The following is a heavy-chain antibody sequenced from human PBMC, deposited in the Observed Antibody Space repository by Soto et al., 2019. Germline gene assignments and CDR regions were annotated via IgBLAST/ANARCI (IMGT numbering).Heavy chain of an antibody. J-gene: IGHJ4*02. CDR2: LYHTGNT. Sequence: PSETLSLTCAVSAGSISSGGSSWSWIRQPPGKGLEWIGYLYHTGNTYYNPSLESRVTISVDRSKNQFSLELTSVTAADTAVYYCARFRGTAILDYWGQGTLVTVSS. D-gene: IGHD2-21*02. CDR3: ARFRGTAILDY. CDR1: AGSISSGGSS. V-gene: IGHV4-30-2*01.